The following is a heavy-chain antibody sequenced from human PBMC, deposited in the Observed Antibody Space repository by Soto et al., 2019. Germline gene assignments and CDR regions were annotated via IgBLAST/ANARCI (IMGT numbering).Heavy chain of an antibody. CDR2: IYYSGST. CDR3: ASSAYTFGGVIDHYYYYYAMDV. CDR1: GGSISSYY. D-gene: IGHD3-16*02. J-gene: IGHJ6*02. V-gene: IGHV4-59*01. Sequence: LSLTCTVSGGSISSYYWSWIRQPPGKGLEWIGYIYYSGSTNYNPSLKSRVTISVDTSKNQFSLKLSSVTAADTAVYYCASSAYTFGGVIDHYYYYYAMDVWGQGTTVTVSS.